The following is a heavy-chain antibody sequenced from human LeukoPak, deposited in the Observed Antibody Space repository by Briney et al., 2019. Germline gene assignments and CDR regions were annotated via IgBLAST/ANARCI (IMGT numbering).Heavy chain of an antibody. J-gene: IGHJ6*03. Sequence: SVKVSCKASGFTFTSSAMQWVRQARGQRLEWIGWIVVGSGNTNYAQKFQERVTITRDMSTTTAYMEMSSLRSEDTAVYYCAAGVAAAGTVPIYYYYMDVWGKGTTVTVSS. V-gene: IGHV1-58*02. CDR3: AAGVAAAGTVPIYYYYMDV. CDR2: IVVGSGNT. D-gene: IGHD6-13*01. CDR1: GFTFTSSA.